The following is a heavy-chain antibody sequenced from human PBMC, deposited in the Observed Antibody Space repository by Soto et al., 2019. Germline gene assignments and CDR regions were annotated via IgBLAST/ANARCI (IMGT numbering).Heavy chain of an antibody. Sequence: GASVKVSFKASRYTFTGYYMHWVRQAPGQGLEWMGWINPNSGGTNYAQKFQGWVTMTRDTSISTAYMELSRLRSDDTAVYYCAREGYYDSSGPFDYWGQGTLVTVSS. J-gene: IGHJ4*02. CDR1: RYTFTGYY. CDR3: AREGYYDSSGPFDY. CDR2: INPNSGGT. D-gene: IGHD3-22*01. V-gene: IGHV1-2*04.